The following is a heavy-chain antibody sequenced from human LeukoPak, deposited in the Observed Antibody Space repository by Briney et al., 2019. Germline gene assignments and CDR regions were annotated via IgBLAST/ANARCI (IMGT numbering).Heavy chain of an antibody. V-gene: IGHV4-30-4*08. Sequence: SETLSLTCTVSGGSISSSSYYWGWIRQPPGKGLEWIGYIYYSGSTYYNPSLKSRVTISVDTSKNQFSLKLSSVTAADTAVYYCARVLPYDFWSGPSPYYFDYWGQGTLVTVSS. CDR2: IYYSGST. J-gene: IGHJ4*02. CDR3: ARVLPYDFWSGPSPYYFDY. CDR1: GGSISSSSYY. D-gene: IGHD3-3*01.